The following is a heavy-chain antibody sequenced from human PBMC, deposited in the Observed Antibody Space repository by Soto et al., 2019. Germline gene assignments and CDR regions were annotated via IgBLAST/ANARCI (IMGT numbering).Heavy chain of an antibody. CDR2: ISHTGST. V-gene: IGHV4-39*01. CDR1: GGSISSSSYY. Sequence: QLQLQEPGPGLVKPSETLSLTCIVSGGSISSSSYYWGWIRQPPGKGLEWIGSISHTGSTYYNPSLKSRVTISVDTSKNQFSLKVSAVTAADTAVYYCARHLGSSGYSAYDYWGQGTLVTVSS. J-gene: IGHJ4*02. CDR3: ARHLGSSGYSAYDY. D-gene: IGHD3-22*01.